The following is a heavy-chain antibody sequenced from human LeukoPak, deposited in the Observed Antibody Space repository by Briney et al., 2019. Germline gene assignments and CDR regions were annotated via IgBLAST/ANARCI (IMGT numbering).Heavy chain of an antibody. V-gene: IGHV3-9*03. Sequence: GRSLRLSCAASGFTFDDYAMHWVRQAPGKGLEWVSGISWNSGSIGYADSVKGRFTISRDNAKNSLYLQMNSLRAEDMALYYCAKDAAPEHSSSWVFDYWGQGTLVTVSS. CDR2: ISWNSGSI. CDR1: GFTFDDYA. J-gene: IGHJ4*02. D-gene: IGHD6-13*01. CDR3: AKDAAPEHSSSWVFDY.